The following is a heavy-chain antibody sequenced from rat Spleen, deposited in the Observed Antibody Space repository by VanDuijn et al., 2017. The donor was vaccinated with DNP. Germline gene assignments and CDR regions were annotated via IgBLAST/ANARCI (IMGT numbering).Heavy chain of an antibody. CDR3: ARWTYGFDY. V-gene: IGHV3-1*01. Sequence: EVQLQESGPGLVKPSHSLSLTCSVTGFSITTNYWGWIRTFPGNKMEWIGHISYSGSSGYNPSLKSRISITRDTSKNQFFLQLNSVTIEDTATYYCARWTYGFDYWGQGVMVTVSS. CDR2: ISYSGSS. D-gene: IGHD1-11*01. J-gene: IGHJ2*01. CDR1: GFSITTNY.